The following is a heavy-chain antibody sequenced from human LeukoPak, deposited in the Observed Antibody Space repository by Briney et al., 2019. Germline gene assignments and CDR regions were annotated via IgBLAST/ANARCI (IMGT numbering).Heavy chain of an antibody. D-gene: IGHD2-2*01. V-gene: IGHV1-2*02. J-gene: IGHJ6*03. CDR3: ARDPTRRPDIVVVPATSTPYYYYYMDV. CDR2: INPNSGGT. CDR1: GYTFTGYY. Sequence: AASVKVSCKASGYTFTGYYMHWVRQAPGQGLEWMGWINPNSGGTNYAQKFQGRVTMTRDTSTSTAYMELSRLRSDDTAVYYCARDPTRRPDIVVVPATSTPYYYYYMDVWGKGTTVTVSS.